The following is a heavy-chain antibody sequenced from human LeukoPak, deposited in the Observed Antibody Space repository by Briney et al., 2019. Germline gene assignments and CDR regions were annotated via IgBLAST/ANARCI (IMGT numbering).Heavy chain of an antibody. CDR3: ARDDLTDIVATTDAFDI. Sequence: ASVKVSCKASGYTFTSYGISWVRQAPGQGLEWKGWISAYNGNTNYAQKLQGRVTMTTDTSTSTAYMELRSLRSDDTAVYYCARDDLTDIVATTDAFDIWGQGTMVTVSS. D-gene: IGHD5-12*01. V-gene: IGHV1-18*01. CDR2: ISAYNGNT. J-gene: IGHJ3*02. CDR1: GYTFTSYG.